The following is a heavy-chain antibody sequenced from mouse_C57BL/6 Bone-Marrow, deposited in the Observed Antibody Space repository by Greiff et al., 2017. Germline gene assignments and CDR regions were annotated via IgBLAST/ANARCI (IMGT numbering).Heavy chain of an antibody. V-gene: IGHV7-1*01. CDR2: SRNKANDYTT. D-gene: IGHD1-1*01. CDR1: GFTFSDFY. J-gene: IGHJ1*03. CDR3: ARDATTVVDWYFDV. Sequence: EVKLVESGGGLVQSGRSLRLSCATSGFTFSDFYMEWVRQAPGKGLEWSAASRNKANDYTTEYSASVKGRFIVSRDTSQSMLYLQMNALRAEDTAIYCCARDATTVVDWYFDVWGTGTTVTVSS.